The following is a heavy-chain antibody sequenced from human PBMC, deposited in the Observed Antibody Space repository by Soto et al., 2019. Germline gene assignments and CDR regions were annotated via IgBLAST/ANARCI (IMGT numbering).Heavy chain of an antibody. J-gene: IGHJ6*03. Sequence: GGSLRLSCAASGFTFSSYWMSWVRQAPGKGLEWVANIKQDGSEKYYVDSVKGRFTISRDNAKNSLYLQMNSLRAEDTAVYYCARGTRITMVRGVESYYMDVWGKGTTVTVSS. D-gene: IGHD3-10*01. CDR2: IKQDGSEK. CDR1: GFTFSSYW. CDR3: ARGTRITMVRGVESYYMDV. V-gene: IGHV3-7*01.